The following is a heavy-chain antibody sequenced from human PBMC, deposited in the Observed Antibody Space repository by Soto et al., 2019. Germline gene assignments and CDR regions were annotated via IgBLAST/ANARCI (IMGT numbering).Heavy chain of an antibody. D-gene: IGHD2-15*01. J-gene: IGHJ4*02. V-gene: IGHV3-23*01. Sequence: EVQLLESGGGLVQPGGSLRLSCAASGFTFSSYAMSWVRQAPGKGLEWVSAISGSGGSTYYADSVKGRFTISRDNSKNTLYMQMKSLRAEDRAVYYCAKDCSGGSCYLAFDYWGQGTLVTVSS. CDR3: AKDCSGGSCYLAFDY. CDR1: GFTFSSYA. CDR2: ISGSGGST.